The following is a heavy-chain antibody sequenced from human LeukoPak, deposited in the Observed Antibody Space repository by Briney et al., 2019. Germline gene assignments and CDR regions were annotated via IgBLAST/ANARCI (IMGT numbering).Heavy chain of an antibody. CDR2: ISGYNGNT. Sequence: ASVKVSCKASGYTFTSYGISWVRQAPGQGLEWMGWISGYNGNTNYAQKFQGRVTMTTDISTSTVNMELRSLTSDDTAVYYCARTGNWAPDYWGQGTLVTVSS. J-gene: IGHJ4*02. CDR1: GYTFTSYG. CDR3: ARTGNWAPDY. V-gene: IGHV1-18*01. D-gene: IGHD1-14*01.